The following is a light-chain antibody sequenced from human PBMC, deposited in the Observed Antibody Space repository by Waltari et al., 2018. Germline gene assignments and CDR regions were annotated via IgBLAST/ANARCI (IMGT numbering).Light chain of an antibody. CDR2: DLT. V-gene: IGLV2-14*01. J-gene: IGLJ2*01. Sequence: QSVLTQPASVSGSPGQPITISCPGTNRDIGSYSYVSWYQQYPGKAPKLIIYDLTERPSGVSTRFSGSKSGNTASLTISGLQADDEADYFCSSYTGRGTVIFGRGTMVTVL. CDR1: NRDIGSYSY. CDR3: SSYTGRGTVI.